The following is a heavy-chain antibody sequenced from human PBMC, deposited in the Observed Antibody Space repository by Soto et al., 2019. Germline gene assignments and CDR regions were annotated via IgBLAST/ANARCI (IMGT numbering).Heavy chain of an antibody. J-gene: IGHJ5*02. CDR1: GFTFSSYW. V-gene: IGHV3-7*01. CDR2: IKQDGSEK. CDR3: ARGIAAAGSSVWFDP. D-gene: IGHD6-13*01. Sequence: PGGSLRLSCAASGFTFSSYWMSWVRQAPGKGLEWVANIKQDGSEKYYVDSVKGRFTISRDNAKNSLYLQMNSLRAEDTAVYYCARGIAAAGSSVWFDPWGQGTLVTVS.